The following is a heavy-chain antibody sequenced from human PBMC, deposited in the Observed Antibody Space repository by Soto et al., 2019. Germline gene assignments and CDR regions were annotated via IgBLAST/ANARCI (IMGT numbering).Heavy chain of an antibody. CDR3: ARAPINPKWGVTMFDY. CDR1: GGLFSSYA. V-gene: IGHV1-69*01. CDR2: IIPVFGTT. D-gene: IGHD7-27*01. J-gene: IGHJ4*02. Sequence: QVQLVQSGAEVKKPGSSMKISCKASGGLFSSYAISWVRQAPGQGLEWMGGIIPVFGTTNYAQKFQDRVTITADESTNTAYMDLSSLRSEDTAIYYCARAPINPKWGVTMFDYWGQGTLVTVSS.